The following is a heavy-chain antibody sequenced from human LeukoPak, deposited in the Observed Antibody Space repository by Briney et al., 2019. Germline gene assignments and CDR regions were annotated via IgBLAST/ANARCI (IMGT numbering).Heavy chain of an antibody. J-gene: IGHJ4*02. V-gene: IGHV3-66*01. CDR2: IYSGGST. CDR1: GFTVSSTY. CDR3: ARDYGGNIWGYFDY. D-gene: IGHD4-23*01. Sequence: GGSLRLSCAASGFTVSSTYMSWVCQAPGKGLEWVSVIYSGGSTYYADSVKGRFTISKDNSKNTLYLQMNSLRVEDTAVYYCARDYGGNIWGYFDYWGQGTLVTVSS.